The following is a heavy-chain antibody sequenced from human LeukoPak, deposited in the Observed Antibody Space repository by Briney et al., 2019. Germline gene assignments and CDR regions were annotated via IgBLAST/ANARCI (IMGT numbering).Heavy chain of an antibody. Sequence: GASVKVSCKVSGYSLTDLSMHWVRQAPGNGLEWMGGFDPEDGRPVYAQKFQGRVTLTEDTSTETAYMELSSLRSEDTAVYFCAAGYSSGWFAEYFHSWGQGTLVTVSS. CDR2: FDPEDGRP. J-gene: IGHJ1*01. D-gene: IGHD6-19*01. CDR3: AAGYSSGWFAEYFHS. V-gene: IGHV1-24*01. CDR1: GYSLTDLS.